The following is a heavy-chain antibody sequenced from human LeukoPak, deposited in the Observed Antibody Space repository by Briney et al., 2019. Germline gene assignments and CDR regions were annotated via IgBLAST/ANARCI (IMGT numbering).Heavy chain of an antibody. CDR3: ARDGATTISENYYMDV. J-gene: IGHJ6*03. D-gene: IGHD4/OR15-4a*01. CDR1: GDSVSSNSAA. CDR2: TYYRSKWYN. Sequence: SQTLSLTCAISGDSVSSNSAAWNWIRQSPSRGLEWLGRTYYRSKWYNDYAVSVKSRITINPDTSKNQFSLQLNSVTAADTAVYYCARDGATTISENYYMDVWGKGTTVTVSS. V-gene: IGHV6-1*01.